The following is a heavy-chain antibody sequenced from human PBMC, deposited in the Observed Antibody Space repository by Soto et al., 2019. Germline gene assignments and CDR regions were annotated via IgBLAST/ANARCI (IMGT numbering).Heavy chain of an antibody. Sequence: EVQLVESGGGLVQPGGSLRLSCAASGFTLSDHYMDWVRQAPGKGLEWVGRTRNKANSYTTEYAASVKGRFSISRDNSKNSLYLQMNSLNTEDTAMHYCVRVDYRSVWHPGNWGQGTLVTVSS. CDR3: VRVDYRSVWHPGN. V-gene: IGHV3-72*01. J-gene: IGHJ4*02. CDR2: TRNKANSYTT. CDR1: GFTLSDHY. D-gene: IGHD6-19*01.